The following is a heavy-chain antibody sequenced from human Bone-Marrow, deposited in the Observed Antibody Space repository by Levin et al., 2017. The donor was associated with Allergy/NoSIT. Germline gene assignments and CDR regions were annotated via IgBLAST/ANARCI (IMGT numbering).Heavy chain of an antibody. D-gene: IGHD4-11*01. J-gene: IGHJ6*02. Sequence: GESLKISCAASGFTFSSYAMSWVRQAPGKGLEWVSAISGSGGSTYYADSVKGRFTISRDNSKNTLYLQMNSLRAEDTAVYYCAKDLDRVTSYGMDVWGQGTTVTVSS. CDR1: GFTFSSYA. CDR3: AKDLDRVTSYGMDV. CDR2: ISGSGGST. V-gene: IGHV3-23*01.